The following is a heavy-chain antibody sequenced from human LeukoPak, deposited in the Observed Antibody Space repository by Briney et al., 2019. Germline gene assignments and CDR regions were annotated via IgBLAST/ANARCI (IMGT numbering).Heavy chain of an antibody. CDR3: ARGPSTGFDY. V-gene: IGHV4-39*07. J-gene: IGHJ4*02. D-gene: IGHD4-11*01. Sequence: PSETLSLTCTVSGGSISGSSYYWGWIRQPPGKGLEWIGSIYYSGTTYYNPSLKSRVTISVDRSKNQFSLKLSSVTAADTAVYYCARGPSTGFDYWGQGTLVTVSS. CDR2: IYYSGTT. CDR1: GGSISGSSYY.